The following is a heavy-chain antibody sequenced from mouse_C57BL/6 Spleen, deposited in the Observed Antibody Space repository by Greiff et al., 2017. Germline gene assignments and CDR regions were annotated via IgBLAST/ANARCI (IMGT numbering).Heavy chain of an antibody. CDR1: GYTFTSYW. CDR2: INPSSGYT. D-gene: IGHD2-13*01. CDR3: ARGRGDDAGFAY. Sequence: VQLKQSGAELAKPGASVKLSCKASGYTFTSYWMHWVKQRPGQGLEWIGYINPSSGYTKYKQKFKDKATLTADKSSSTAFMQLSSLTYEDSAVYYCARGRGDDAGFAYWGQGTLVTVSA. J-gene: IGHJ3*01. V-gene: IGHV1-7*01.